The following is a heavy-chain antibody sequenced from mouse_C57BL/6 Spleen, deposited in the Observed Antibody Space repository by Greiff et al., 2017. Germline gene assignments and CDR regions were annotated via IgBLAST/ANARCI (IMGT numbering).Heavy chain of an antibody. CDR2: IDPSDSET. CDR3: ASLSFSYYYAMDY. V-gene: IGHV1-52*01. D-gene: IGHD1-2*01. CDR1: GYTFTSYW. J-gene: IGHJ4*01. Sequence: QVQLQQPGAELVRPGSSVKLSCKASGYTFTSYWMHWVKQRPIQGLEWIGNIDPSDSETHYNQKFKDKDTLTVDKSSSTAYMQLSSLTSEDSAVYYCASLSFSYYYAMDYWGQGTSVTVSS.